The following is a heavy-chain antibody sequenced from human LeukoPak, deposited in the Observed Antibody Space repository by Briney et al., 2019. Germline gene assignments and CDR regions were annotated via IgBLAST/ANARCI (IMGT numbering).Heavy chain of an antibody. D-gene: IGHD6-19*01. Sequence: QPGASLRLSCAASGFTFSSYEMNWVRQAPGKGLEWVSYISSSGSTIYYADSVKGRFTISRDNAKNSLYLQMNSLRAEDTAVYYCARVDLGYSSGLDYWGQGTLVTVSS. CDR2: ISSSGSTI. CDR1: GFTFSSYE. V-gene: IGHV3-48*03. J-gene: IGHJ4*02. CDR3: ARVDLGYSSGLDY.